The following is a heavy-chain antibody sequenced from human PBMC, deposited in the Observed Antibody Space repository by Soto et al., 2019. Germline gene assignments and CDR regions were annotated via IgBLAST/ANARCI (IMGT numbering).Heavy chain of an antibody. Sequence: PSETLSLTCTVSGGSITSDYSCWSWIRQPPGEGLEWIGHIFDSGTTYTNPSLRSQVAISLDTSKNHFSLTLSSVTAADTAVYYCARGPSGDKVHYWGQGALLTVS. J-gene: IGHJ4*02. CDR3: ARGPSGDKVHY. D-gene: IGHD7-27*01. CDR1: GGSITSDYSC. V-gene: IGHV4-30-4*01. CDR2: IFDSGTT.